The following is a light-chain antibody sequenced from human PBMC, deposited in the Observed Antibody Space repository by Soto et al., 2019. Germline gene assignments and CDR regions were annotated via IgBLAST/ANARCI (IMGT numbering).Light chain of an antibody. CDR2: EVS. V-gene: IGLV2-14*01. CDR3: SSYSSSSSVL. J-gene: IGLJ2*01. CDR1: SSDVGGYNY. Sequence: QSVLTQPASVSGSPGQSITISCTGTSSDVGGYNYVSWYQQHPGKAPKLMIYEVSNRPSGVSDRFSGSKSGNTASLTISGLQAEDEGDYYCSSYSSSSSVLFGGGTQLTVL.